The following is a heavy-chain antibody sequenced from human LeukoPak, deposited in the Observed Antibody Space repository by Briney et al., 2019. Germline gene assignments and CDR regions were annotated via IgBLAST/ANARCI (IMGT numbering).Heavy chain of an antibody. J-gene: IGHJ5*02. CDR2: IYYSGST. D-gene: IGHD2-15*01. CDR3: ARGGSIVVVVAATLNWFDR. Sequence: SETLSLTCTVSGGSISSSSYYWGWLRQPPGKGLEWIGSIYYSGSTYYNPSLKSRVTISVDTSKNQFSLKLSSVTAADTAVYYCARGGSIVVVVAATLNWFDRWGQGTLVTVSS. V-gene: IGHV4-39*01. CDR1: GGSISSSSYY.